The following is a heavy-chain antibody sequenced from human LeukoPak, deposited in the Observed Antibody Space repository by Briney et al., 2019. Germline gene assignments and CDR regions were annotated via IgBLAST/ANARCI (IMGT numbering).Heavy chain of an antibody. CDR2: IKQDGSEK. J-gene: IGHJ4*02. CDR3: ATRRWFGDLSGFGFDY. V-gene: IGHV3-7*01. CDR1: GFMFSSYW. D-gene: IGHD3-10*01. Sequence: GGSLRLSCAASGFMFSSYWMSWVRQTPGKGLEWVANIKQDGSEKYYLDSVKGRFTISRDNAKNSLYLQMNTLRAEDTALYYCATRRWFGDLSGFGFDYWGQGTLVTVSP.